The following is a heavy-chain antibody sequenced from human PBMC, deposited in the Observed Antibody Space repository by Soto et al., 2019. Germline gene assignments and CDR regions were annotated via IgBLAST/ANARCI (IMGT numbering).Heavy chain of an antibody. Sequence: SVKVSCKASGGTFSSYAISWVRQAPGQGLEWMGGIIPIFGTANYAQKFQGRVTITADESTSTAYMELSSLRSEDTAVYYCARAEIAVADYYYYYGMDVWGQGTTVTVSS. V-gene: IGHV1-69*13. CDR3: ARAEIAVADYYYYYGMDV. CDR2: IIPIFGTA. D-gene: IGHD6-19*01. CDR1: GGTFSSYA. J-gene: IGHJ6*02.